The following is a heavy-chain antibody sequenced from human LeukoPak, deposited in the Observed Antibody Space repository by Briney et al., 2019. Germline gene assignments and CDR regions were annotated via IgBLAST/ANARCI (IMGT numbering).Heavy chain of an antibody. J-gene: IGHJ4*02. V-gene: IGHV3-64*04. CDR3: ARGYYYDSSGYYPHY. CDR2: ITSNGGST. CDR1: GFAFSSYA. D-gene: IGHD3-22*01. Sequence: PGGSLRLSCSASGFAFSSYAMYWVRQAPGKGLEYVSAITSNGGSTYYADSVKGRVTISRDNSKNTLYLQMNSLRAEDTAVYYCARGYYYDSSGYYPHYWGQGTLVTVSS.